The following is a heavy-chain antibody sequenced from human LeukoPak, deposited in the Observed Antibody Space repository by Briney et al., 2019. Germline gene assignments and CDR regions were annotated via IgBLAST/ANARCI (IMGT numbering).Heavy chain of an antibody. CDR1: GGTFSSYA. J-gene: IGHJ3*01. CDR2: IIPIFGTA. V-gene: IGHV1-69*06. D-gene: IGHD5-24*01. CDR3: ARDLIAEMATIF. Sequence: SVKVSCKASGGTFSSYAISWVRQAPGQGLEWMGGIIPIFGTANYAQKFQGRVTITADKSTSTAYMELSSLRSEDTAVYYCARDLIAEMATIFWGQGTMVTVSS.